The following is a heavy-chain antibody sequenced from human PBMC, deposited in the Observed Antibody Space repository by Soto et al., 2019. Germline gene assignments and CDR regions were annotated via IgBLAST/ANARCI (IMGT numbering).Heavy chain of an antibody. CDR2: IYPGDSDT. V-gene: IGHV5-51*01. D-gene: IGHD3-9*01. J-gene: IGHJ6*02. Sequence: GESLKISCKGSGCSFTSYWIGWVRQMPGKGLEWMGIIYPGDSDTRYSPSFQGQVTISADKSISTAYLQWSSLKASDTAMYYCARLGLRYFDGVCLTPYYYGMEVWGQGTTVTVSS. CDR1: GCSFTSYW. CDR3: ARLGLRYFDGVCLTPYYYGMEV.